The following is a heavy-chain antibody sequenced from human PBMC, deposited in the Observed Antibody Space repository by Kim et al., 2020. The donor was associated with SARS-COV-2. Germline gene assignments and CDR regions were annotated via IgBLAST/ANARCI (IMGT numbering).Heavy chain of an antibody. CDR2: ISGSGGST. V-gene: IGHV3-23*01. D-gene: IGHD6-13*01. CDR1: GFTFSSYA. CDR3: AKVGGIEAAGNTKSHYYYGMDV. Sequence: GGSLRLSCAASGFTFSSYAMSWVRQAPGKGLEWVSAISGSGGSTYYADSVKGRFTISRDNSKNTLYLQMNSLRAEDTAVYYCAKVGGIEAAGNTKSHYYYGMDVWGQGTTVTVSS. J-gene: IGHJ6*02.